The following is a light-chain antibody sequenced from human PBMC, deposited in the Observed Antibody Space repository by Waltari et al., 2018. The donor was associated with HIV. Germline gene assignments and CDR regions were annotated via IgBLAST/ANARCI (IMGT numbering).Light chain of an antibody. J-gene: IGLJ1*01. CDR3: CSYVDVSTYV. CDR2: EVS. Sequence: QSALTQPASVSGSPGQSITISCSGTSSDIGFSNLVSWYQQHPGKAPKLLIYEVSKRASGVSNRFSASKSGDTASLTISGLQAEDQADYYCCSYVDVSTYVFATGTTLTVL. CDR1: SSDIGFSNL. V-gene: IGLV2-23*02.